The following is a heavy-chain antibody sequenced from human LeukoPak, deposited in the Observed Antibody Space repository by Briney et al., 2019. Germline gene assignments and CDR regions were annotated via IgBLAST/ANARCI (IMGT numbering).Heavy chain of an antibody. D-gene: IGHD3-22*01. Sequence: SETLSLTCAVPGGSISSGGYSWSWIRQPPGKGLEWIGYIYHSGSTYYNPSLKSRVTISVDRSKNQFSLKLSSVTAADTAVYYCARVNYYDSSAQAFDPWGQGTLVTVSS. CDR1: GGSISSGGYS. CDR3: ARVNYYDSSAQAFDP. J-gene: IGHJ5*02. CDR2: IYHSGST. V-gene: IGHV4-30-2*01.